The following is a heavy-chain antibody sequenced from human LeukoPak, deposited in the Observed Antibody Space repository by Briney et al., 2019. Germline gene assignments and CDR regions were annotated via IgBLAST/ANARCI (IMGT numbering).Heavy chain of an antibody. CDR1: GGSISSYY. CDR3: ARVETYYYDSSGSWVAFDI. V-gene: IGHV4-59*01. CDR2: IYYSGST. Sequence: SETLSLTCTVSGGSISSYYWSWIRQPPGKGLEWIGYIYYSGSTNYNPSLKSRVTISVDTSKNQFSLKLSSVTAADTAVYYCARVETYYYDSSGSWVAFDIWGQGTMVTVSS. D-gene: IGHD3-22*01. J-gene: IGHJ3*02.